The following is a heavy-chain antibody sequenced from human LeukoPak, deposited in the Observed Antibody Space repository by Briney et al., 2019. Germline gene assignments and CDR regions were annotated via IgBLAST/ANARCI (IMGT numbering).Heavy chain of an antibody. J-gene: IGHJ4*02. Sequence: LRLSCAASGFTFSDSYMTWIRQPPGKGLEWIGEINHSGSTNYNPSLKSRVTISVDTSKNQFSLKLSSVTAADTAVYYCAKDASTMIGEMDYWGQGTLVTVSS. CDR3: AKDASTMIGEMDY. CDR2: INHSGST. D-gene: IGHD3-22*01. CDR1: GFTFSDSY. V-gene: IGHV4-34*01.